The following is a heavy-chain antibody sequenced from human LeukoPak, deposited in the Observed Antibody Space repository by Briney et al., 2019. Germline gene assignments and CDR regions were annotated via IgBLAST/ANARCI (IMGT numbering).Heavy chain of an antibody. CDR3: AKEGIDDYVWGSYRSPPGY. Sequence: GGSLRLSCAASGFTVSSNYMSWVRQAPGKGLEWVAVISYDGSNKYYADSVKGRFTISRDNSKNTLYLQMNSLRAEDTAVYYCAKEGIDDYVWGSYRSPPGYWGQGTLVTVSS. D-gene: IGHD3-16*02. J-gene: IGHJ4*02. V-gene: IGHV3-30*18. CDR2: ISYDGSNK. CDR1: GFTVSSNY.